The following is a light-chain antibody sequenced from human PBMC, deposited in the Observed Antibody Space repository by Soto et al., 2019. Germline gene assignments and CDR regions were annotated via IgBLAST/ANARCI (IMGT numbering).Light chain of an antibody. CDR3: AAWDDSLNGWV. V-gene: IGLV2-14*01. J-gene: IGLJ3*02. CDR1: SSDVGGYNY. Sequence: QSALTQPASVSGSPGQSITISCTGTSSDVGGYNYVSWYQQHPGKAPKLMIYAVTDRPSGVPDRFSGSKSGTSASLAISGLQSEDEADYYCAAWDDSLNGWVFGGGTQLTVL. CDR2: AVT.